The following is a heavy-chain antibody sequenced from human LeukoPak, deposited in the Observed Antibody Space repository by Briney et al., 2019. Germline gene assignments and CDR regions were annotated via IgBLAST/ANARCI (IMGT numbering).Heavy chain of an antibody. D-gene: IGHD5/OR15-5a*01. Sequence: GGSLRLSCSASGFTFSSCAMHWVRQAPGKGLEWVSYISGSGSTIYYADSVKGRFTISRDNARNSLYLQMDSLRAEDTAVYYCAREVSLSLWGQGTTVTVSS. J-gene: IGHJ6*02. CDR3: AREVSLSL. CDR1: GFTFSSCA. CDR2: ISGSGSTI. V-gene: IGHV3-48*03.